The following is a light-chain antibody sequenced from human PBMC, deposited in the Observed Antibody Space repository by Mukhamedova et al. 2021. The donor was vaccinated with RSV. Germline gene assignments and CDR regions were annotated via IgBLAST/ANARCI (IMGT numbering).Light chain of an antibody. V-gene: IGKV1-39*01. CDR2: GAS. CDR3: QQNYITPLT. J-gene: IGKJ4*01. Sequence: GKAPKVLIYGASTLQGGVPSRFSGSGSGTDFTLTINSLQPEDFAIYYCQQNYITPLTFGGGTKVEIK.